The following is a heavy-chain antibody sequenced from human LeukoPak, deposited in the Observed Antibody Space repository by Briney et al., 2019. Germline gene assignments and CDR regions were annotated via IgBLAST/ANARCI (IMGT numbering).Heavy chain of an antibody. CDR2: IYTSGST. CDR1: GGSISSGSYY. Sequence: SETLSLTCTVSGGSISSGSYYWSWIRQPAGKGLEWIGRIYTSGSTNYNPSLKSRVTISVDTSKNQFSLKLSSVTAADTAVYYCARALYDSSGPLEWGQGTLVTVSS. CDR3: ARALYDSSGPLE. D-gene: IGHD3-22*01. J-gene: IGHJ4*02. V-gene: IGHV4-61*02.